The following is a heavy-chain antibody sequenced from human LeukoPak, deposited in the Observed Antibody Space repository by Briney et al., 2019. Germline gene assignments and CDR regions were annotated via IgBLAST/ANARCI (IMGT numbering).Heavy chain of an antibody. V-gene: IGHV3-23*01. CDR1: GFAFSSFA. D-gene: IGHD6-19*01. J-gene: IGHJ6*03. CDR2: MNGGGNTT. CDR3: TKELHVAVAVADYYYFYMDV. Sequence: GGSLRLSCAASGFAFSSFAMGWVRRSPGKGLGWLFTMNGGGNTTFYSDSVKGRFTISRDNSKNTLYLHMDSLRPDDTAIYYCTKELHVAVAVADYYYFYMDVWGRGTAVTVSS.